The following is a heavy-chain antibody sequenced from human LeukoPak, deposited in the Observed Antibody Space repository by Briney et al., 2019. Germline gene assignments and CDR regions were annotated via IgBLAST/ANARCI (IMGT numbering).Heavy chain of an antibody. Sequence: PSETLSLTCAVYGGSFSGYYWSWIRQPPGKGLEWIGEINHSGSTNYNPSLKSRVTISVDTSKNQFSLKLSSVTAADTAVYYCARVGTTGIYHYYYGMDVWGQGTTVTVSS. CDR3: ARVGTTGIYHYYYGMDV. V-gene: IGHV4-34*01. CDR1: GGSFSGYY. CDR2: INHSGST. J-gene: IGHJ6*02. D-gene: IGHD4-11*01.